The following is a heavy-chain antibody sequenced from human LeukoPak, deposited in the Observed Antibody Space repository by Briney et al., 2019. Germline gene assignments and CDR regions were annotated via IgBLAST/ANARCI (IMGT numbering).Heavy chain of an antibody. J-gene: IGHJ4*02. V-gene: IGHV3-7*01. CDR2: IKQDGSEK. CDR3: APHARYSGYDFFDY. D-gene: IGHD5-12*01. CDR1: GFTFSSYW. Sequence: GSLRLSCAASGFTFSSYWMSWVRQAPGKGLEWVANIKQDGSEKYYVDSVKGRFTISRDNAKNSLYLQMNSLRAEDTAVYYCAPHARYSGYDFFDYWGQGTLVTVSS.